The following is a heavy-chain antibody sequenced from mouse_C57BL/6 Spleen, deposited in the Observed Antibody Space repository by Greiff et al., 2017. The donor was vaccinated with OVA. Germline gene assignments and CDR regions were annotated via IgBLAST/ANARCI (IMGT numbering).Heavy chain of an antibody. CDR2: ISDGGGYT. CDR3: AREANWDEGFYFDY. V-gene: IGHV5-4*01. CDR1: GFTFSSYA. D-gene: IGHD4-1*01. J-gene: IGHJ2*01. Sequence: EVMLVESGGGLVKPGGSLTLSCAASGFTFSSYAMSWVRQTPEKGLEWVATISDGGGYTYYPDNVKGRFTFSRDNAKNNLYLQLSQLKSEDTAMYYCAREANWDEGFYFDYWGKGTTLSVAS.